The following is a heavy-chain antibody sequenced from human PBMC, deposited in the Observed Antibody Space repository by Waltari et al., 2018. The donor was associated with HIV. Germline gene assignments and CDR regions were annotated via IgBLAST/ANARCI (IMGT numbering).Heavy chain of an antibody. Sequence: EVQLVESGGGLVKPGGSLRLSCAASGFTFRRSSMNWVRQAPGKGLEWVSSISSSSSYIYYADSVKGRFTISRDNAKNSLYLQMNSLRAEDTAVYYCARDSGPYYYDSSGYASFDYWGQGTLVTVSS. CDR1: GFTFRRSS. CDR3: ARDSGPYYYDSSGYASFDY. CDR2: ISSSSSYI. V-gene: IGHV3-21*01. D-gene: IGHD3-22*01. J-gene: IGHJ4*02.